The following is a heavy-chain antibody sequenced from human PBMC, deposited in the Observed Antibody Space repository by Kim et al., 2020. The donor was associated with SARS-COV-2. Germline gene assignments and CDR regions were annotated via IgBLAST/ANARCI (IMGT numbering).Heavy chain of an antibody. CDR3: VRDYNYGMDV. J-gene: IGHJ6*02. CDR2: T. Sequence: TNYANTVKGRFNISRDNAKNSLYLQMNSLRDEDTATYYCVRDYNYGMDVWGQGTTVTVSS. V-gene: IGHV3-11*06.